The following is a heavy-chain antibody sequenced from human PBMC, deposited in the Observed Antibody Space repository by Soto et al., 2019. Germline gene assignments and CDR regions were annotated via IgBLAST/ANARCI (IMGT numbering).Heavy chain of an antibody. CDR2: IYSGGST. V-gene: IGHV3-66*01. CDR1: GFTVSSNY. J-gene: IGHJ4*02. D-gene: IGHD3-10*01. CDR3: VKDRGVLLWFGELLNY. Sequence: GGSLRPSCAASGFTVSSNYMSWVRQAPGKGLECVSVIYSGGSTYYADSVKGRFTISRDNSKNTLYLQMSSLRAEDTAVYYCVKDRGVLLWFGELLNYWGQGTLVTVSS.